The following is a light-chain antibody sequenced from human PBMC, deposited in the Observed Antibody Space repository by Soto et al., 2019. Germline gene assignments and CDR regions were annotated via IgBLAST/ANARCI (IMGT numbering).Light chain of an antibody. CDR3: QHYKSYSEA. J-gene: IGKJ1*01. V-gene: IGKV1-5*03. CDR2: KAS. CDR1: QTISSW. Sequence: DIQMTQSPSTLSGSVGDRFTITCRASQTISSWLAWYQQKPGKXPKXXIYKASTLKSGVPSWFSGSGSGTEFTLTISSLQPDDFETYYCQHYKSYSEAFGQGTKVDIK.